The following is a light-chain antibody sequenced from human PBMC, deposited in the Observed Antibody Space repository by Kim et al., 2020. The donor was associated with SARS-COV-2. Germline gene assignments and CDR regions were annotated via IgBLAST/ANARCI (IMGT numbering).Light chain of an antibody. CDR1: QGISGA. J-gene: IGKJ1*01. Sequence: AIQLTQSPSSLSASVGDTVTLTCRASQGISGALAWYQQKPGTPPKVLVYSASTLRRGVPSRFSGRGFGTDFTLTITSLQPEDCGTYYGKQSESLPWTFGQGTKVDI. CDR3: KQSESLPWT. CDR2: SAS. V-gene: IGKV1-13*02.